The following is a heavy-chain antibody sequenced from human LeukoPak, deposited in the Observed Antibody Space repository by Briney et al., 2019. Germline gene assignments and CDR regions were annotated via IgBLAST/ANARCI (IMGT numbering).Heavy chain of an antibody. Sequence: PSETLSLTCAVYGGSFSGYYWSWIRQPPGKGLEWIGEINHSGSTNYNPSLKGRVTISVDTSKNQFSLKLSSVTAADTAVYYCARVSSNIPHWDYYGMDVWGQGTTVTVSS. CDR3: ARVSSNIPHWDYYGMDV. V-gene: IGHV4-34*01. J-gene: IGHJ6*02. CDR2: INHSGST. CDR1: GGSFSGYY. D-gene: IGHD2/OR15-2a*01.